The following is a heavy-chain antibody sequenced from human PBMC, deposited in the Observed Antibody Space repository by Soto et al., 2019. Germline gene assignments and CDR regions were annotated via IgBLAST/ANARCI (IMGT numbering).Heavy chain of an antibody. Sequence: EVQLVESGGGLVQLGGSLRVSCVASGFTFSSYALNWVRQAPGKGLEWVSYISVGGGSIFYADSVKGRFTISRGDATNSLYLQMNSLRDEDTAVYYCVRDHRWAFDFWGQGTMVTVSS. CDR3: VRDHRWAFDF. V-gene: IGHV3-48*02. CDR1: GFTFSSYA. J-gene: IGHJ3*01. CDR2: ISVGGGSI. D-gene: IGHD2-15*01.